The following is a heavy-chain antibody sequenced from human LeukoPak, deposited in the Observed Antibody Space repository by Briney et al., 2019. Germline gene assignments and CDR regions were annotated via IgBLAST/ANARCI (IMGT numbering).Heavy chain of an antibody. CDR1: GFSFSTYG. D-gene: IGHD3-16*02. CDR3: TTAGDVWGSYRYYFDY. V-gene: IGHV3-33*01. CDR2: IWYDGSNR. Sequence: GGSLRLSCAASGFSFSTYGMHWVRQAPGKGLEWVAVIWYDGSNRNYADSVKGRFTISRDNSKNTNTLYLQMNSLKTEDTAVYYCTTAGDVWGSYRYYFDYWGQGTLVTVSS. J-gene: IGHJ4*02.